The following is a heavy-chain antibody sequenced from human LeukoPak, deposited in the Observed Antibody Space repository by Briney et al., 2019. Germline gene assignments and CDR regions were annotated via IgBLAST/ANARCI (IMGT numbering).Heavy chain of an antibody. Sequence: GGSLRLSCAASGFTFSTYSMNWVRQAPGKGLEWVSSISSTSTYIYYADAVKGRFTISRDNSKDTLYLQMNSLRAEDTAVYYCAKDLETINPTMDWGQGTLVTVSS. CDR2: ISSTSTYI. CDR1: GFTFSTYS. J-gene: IGHJ4*02. V-gene: IGHV3-21*04. D-gene: IGHD3-10*01. CDR3: AKDLETINPTMD.